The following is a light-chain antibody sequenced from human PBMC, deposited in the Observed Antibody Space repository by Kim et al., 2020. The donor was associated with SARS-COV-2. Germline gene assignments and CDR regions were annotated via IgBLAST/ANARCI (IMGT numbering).Light chain of an antibody. CDR2: DVS. Sequence: QSVLTQPASVSGSPGQSITISCAGTSNDVGAFDYVSWYQQHPGEAPKLMIYDVSKRPSGVSSRFSGSKSDNTASLTIAGLQAEDEADYYCCSHTISSTWVFGAGTQLTVL. V-gene: IGLV2-14*03. J-gene: IGLJ3*02. CDR3: CSHTISSTWV. CDR1: SNDVGAFDY.